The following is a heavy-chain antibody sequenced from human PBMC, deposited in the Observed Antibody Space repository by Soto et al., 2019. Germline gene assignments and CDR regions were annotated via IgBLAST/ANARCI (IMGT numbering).Heavy chain of an antibody. J-gene: IGHJ4*02. CDR1: GGSISNYY. D-gene: IGHD2-8*02. Sequence: PSETLSLTCTVSGGSISNYYWTWIRQPPGKGLEWIGYIYYTGPTTYNPSLKSRVTFSVDTSKNQFSLKLTSVTAADTAVYYCARDKITGLFDYWGQGTLVTVS. V-gene: IGHV4-59*12. CDR3: ARDKITGLFDY. CDR2: IYYTGPT.